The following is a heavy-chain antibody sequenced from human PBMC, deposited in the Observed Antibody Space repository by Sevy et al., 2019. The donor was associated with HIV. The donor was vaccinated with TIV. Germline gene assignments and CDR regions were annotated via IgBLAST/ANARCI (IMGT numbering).Heavy chain of an antibody. CDR3: ARESGSYCSSTSCLGHYYYGMDV. CDR2: IKQDGSEK. J-gene: IGHJ6*02. Sequence: GGSLRLSCAASGFTFSSYWMSWVRQAPGKGLEWVANIKQDGSEKYYVDSVKGRFTISRGNAKNSLYLQMNSLRAEDTAVYYCARESGSYCSSTSCLGHYYYGMDVWGQGTTVTVSS. D-gene: IGHD2-2*01. V-gene: IGHV3-7*01. CDR1: GFTFSSYW.